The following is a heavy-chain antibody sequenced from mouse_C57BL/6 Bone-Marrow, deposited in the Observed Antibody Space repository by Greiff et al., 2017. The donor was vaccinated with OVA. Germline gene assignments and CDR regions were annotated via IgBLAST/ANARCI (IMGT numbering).Heavy chain of an antibody. CDR2: ISDGGSYT. CDR1: GFTFSSYA. J-gene: IGHJ4*01. CDR3: ARDVAMDY. Sequence: VQLKESGGGLVKPGGSLKLSCAASGFTFSSYAMSWVRQTPEKRLEWVATISDGGSYTYYPDNVKGRFTISRDNAKNNLYLQMSHLKSEDTAMYYCARDVAMDYRGEGNSDTASS. V-gene: IGHV5-4*01.